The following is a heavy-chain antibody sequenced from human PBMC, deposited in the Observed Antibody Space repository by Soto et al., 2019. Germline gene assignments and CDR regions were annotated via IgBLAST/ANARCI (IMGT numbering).Heavy chain of an antibody. CDR3: AKGSFGFDY. Sequence: PGWSLRLSCAASGVTFTSYAMTWVRQVPGEGLQWVSSISKSGDITYYADSVKGRFTTSRDNSKNTLYLQMNSLRAEDTAIYYCAKGSFGFDYWGQGTLVTGSS. V-gene: IGHV3-23*01. CDR2: ISKSGDIT. CDR1: GVTFTSYA. D-gene: IGHD3-10*01. J-gene: IGHJ4*02.